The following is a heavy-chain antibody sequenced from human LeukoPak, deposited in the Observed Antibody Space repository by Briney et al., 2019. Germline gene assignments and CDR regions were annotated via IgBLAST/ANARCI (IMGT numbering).Heavy chain of an antibody. CDR1: GFSVSGSY. CDR2: IYTGGGT. Sequence: PGGSLRLSCAASGFSVSGSYMTWVRQTPAKGLEWLSVIYTGGGTDYADSVKGRFTISRDDSRSALYLEMNSLRVDDTAVYYCARDVRYFDGSGYPHDAFDVWGQGTMVTVSS. J-gene: IGHJ3*01. V-gene: IGHV3-53*01. CDR3: ARDVRYFDGSGYPHDAFDV. D-gene: IGHD3-22*01.